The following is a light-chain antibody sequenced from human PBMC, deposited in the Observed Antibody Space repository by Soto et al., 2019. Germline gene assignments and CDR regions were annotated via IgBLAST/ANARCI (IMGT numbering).Light chain of an antibody. Sequence: EIVLTQSPATLSLSPGERATLSCRASQSVKSYLAWYQQKCGQAPRLLIYDTSNRATGIPDRFSGSGSGTDFTLTISSLAPEDFAVYYCQQRSSWPTFGQGTRLEIK. CDR3: QQRSSWPT. CDR1: QSVKSY. V-gene: IGKV3-11*01. CDR2: DTS. J-gene: IGKJ2*01.